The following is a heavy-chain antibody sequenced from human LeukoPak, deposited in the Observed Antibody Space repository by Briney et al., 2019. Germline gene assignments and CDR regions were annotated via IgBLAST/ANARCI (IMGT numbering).Heavy chain of an antibody. D-gene: IGHD1-26*01. J-gene: IGHJ6*02. Sequence: PSQTLSLTCTVSAGSISSGSYYWSWIRQPAGKGLEWIGRIYTSRSTNYNPSLKSRVTISVDTSRNQFSLKLSSVTAADTAVYYCAVEREVGAAGPYHYYGMDVWGQGTTVTVSS. CDR1: AGSISSGSYY. CDR2: IYTSRST. CDR3: AVEREVGAAGPYHYYGMDV. V-gene: IGHV4-61*02.